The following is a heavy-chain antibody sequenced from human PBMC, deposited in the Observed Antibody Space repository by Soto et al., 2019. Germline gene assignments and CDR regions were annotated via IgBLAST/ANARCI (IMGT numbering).Heavy chain of an antibody. J-gene: IGHJ1*01. CDR1: GFTFTSSA. D-gene: IGHD3-22*01. Sequence: SVKVSCNASGFTFTSSAVQWVRQARGQRLEWIGWIVVGSGNTNYAQKFQERVTITRDMSTSTAYMELSSLRSEDTAVYYCAAETHDSSDYSPCDDQWGQGTLSTV. CDR2: IVVGSGNT. V-gene: IGHV1-58*01. CDR3: AAETHDSSDYSPCDDQ.